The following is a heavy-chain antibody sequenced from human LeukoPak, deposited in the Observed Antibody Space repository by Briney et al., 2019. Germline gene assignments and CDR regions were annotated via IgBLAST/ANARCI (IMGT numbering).Heavy chain of an antibody. CDR2: IKQDGSEK. CDR3: ARNIESIAAAGRRYFQH. V-gene: IGHV3-7*01. D-gene: IGHD6-13*01. J-gene: IGHJ1*01. Sequence: HPGGSLRLSCAASGFTFSSYWMSWVRQAPGKGLEWVANIKQDGSEKYYVDSVKGRFTISRDNAKNSLYLQMNSLRAEDTAVYYCARNIESIAAAGRRYFQHWGLGTLVTVSS. CDR1: GFTFSSYW.